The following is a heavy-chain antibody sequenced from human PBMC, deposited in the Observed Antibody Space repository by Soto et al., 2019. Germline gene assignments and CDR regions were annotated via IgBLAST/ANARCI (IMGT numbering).Heavy chain of an antibody. CDR1: SGSISTYY. J-gene: IGHJ4*02. Sequence: SETLSLTCTVSSGSISTYYWSWIRQPPGKGLEWIGYIYYTGSTNYNPSLKTRVAISMDTSKNQFSLNLSSLTAADTAVYYCAGAPNWAYFDFWGRGTLVTVSS. D-gene: IGHD7-27*01. CDR2: IYYTGST. V-gene: IGHV4-59*01. CDR3: AGAPNWAYFDF.